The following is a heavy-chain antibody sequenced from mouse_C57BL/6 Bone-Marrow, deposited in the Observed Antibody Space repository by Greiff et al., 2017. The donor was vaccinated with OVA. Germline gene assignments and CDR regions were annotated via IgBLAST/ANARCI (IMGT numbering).Heavy chain of an antibody. CDR1: GYTFTDYE. CDR2: IDPETGGT. J-gene: IGHJ3*01. Sequence: VQLQQSGAELVRPGASVTLSCKASGYTFTDYEMHWVKQTPVHGLEWIGAIDPETGGTAYNQKFKGKAILTADKSSSTAYMELRSLTSEDSAVYYGTREGDYDGYWFAYWGQGTLVTVSA. CDR3: TREGDYDGYWFAY. D-gene: IGHD2-3*01. V-gene: IGHV1-15*01.